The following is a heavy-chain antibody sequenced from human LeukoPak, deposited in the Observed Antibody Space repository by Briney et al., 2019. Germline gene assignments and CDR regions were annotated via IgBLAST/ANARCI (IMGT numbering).Heavy chain of an antibody. Sequence: GRSLRLSCAASGFTFSSYGMHWVRQAPGKGLEWVAVISYDGNNKYYADSVKGRFTISRDNSKNTLYLQMNSLRAEDTAVYYCARGSGSYYVRPNFDYWGQGTLVTVSS. D-gene: IGHD1-26*01. CDR3: ARGSGSYYVRPNFDY. J-gene: IGHJ4*02. CDR1: GFTFSSYG. CDR2: ISYDGNNK. V-gene: IGHV3-30*03.